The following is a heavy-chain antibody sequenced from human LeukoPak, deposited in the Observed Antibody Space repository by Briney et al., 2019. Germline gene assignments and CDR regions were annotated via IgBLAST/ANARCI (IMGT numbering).Heavy chain of an antibody. CDR2: IIPILGIA. CDR3: ATSTSPPENYFDY. D-gene: IGHD2-2*01. J-gene: IGHJ4*02. Sequence: GASVKVSCKASGGTFSSYAISWVRQAPGQGLEWKGRIIPILGIANYAQKFQGRVTITADKSTSTAYMELSSLRSEDTAVYYCATSTSPPENYFDYWGQGTLVTVSS. CDR1: GGTFSSYA. V-gene: IGHV1-69*04.